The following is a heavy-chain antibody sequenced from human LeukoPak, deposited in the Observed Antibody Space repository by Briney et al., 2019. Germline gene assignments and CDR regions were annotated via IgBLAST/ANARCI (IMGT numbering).Heavy chain of an antibody. V-gene: IGHV4-59*01. Sequence: SETLSLTCTVSGGSISSYYWSWIRQPPGKRLEWIGEIDHTGSTNYNPSLKSRVTISVDTSKNQFSLKLSSVTAADTAVYYCAREGSDAFDIWGQGTMVTVSS. CDR2: IDHTGST. J-gene: IGHJ3*02. CDR1: GGSISSYY. CDR3: AREGSDAFDI.